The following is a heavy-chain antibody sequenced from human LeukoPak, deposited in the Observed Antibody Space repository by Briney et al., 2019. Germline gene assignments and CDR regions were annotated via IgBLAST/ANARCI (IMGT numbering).Heavy chain of an antibody. J-gene: IGHJ4*02. Sequence: GGSLRLSCAASGFTFSNYAIHWVRQAPGKGLEWVANIKGDGSETSYVTSVRGRFTISRDNAKNSLYLQMNNLRVEDTAVYYCAREEVKSFDNWGQGTLVTVSS. V-gene: IGHV3-7*03. CDR2: IKGDGSET. CDR3: AREEVKSFDN. CDR1: GFTFSNYA.